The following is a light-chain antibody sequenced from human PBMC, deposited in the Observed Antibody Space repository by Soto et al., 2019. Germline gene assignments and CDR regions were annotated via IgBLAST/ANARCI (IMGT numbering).Light chain of an antibody. V-gene: IGKV1-39*01. CDR2: AAS. Sequence: DIQMTQSPSSLSAFVGERVTITCRASQSIGTYLNWCQQKPGKAPKLLISAASNLQSGVSSRFSGSGSGTDFTLTISSLQPGDLATYYCHQSYSTPYTFGQGTKPEIK. CDR3: HQSYSTPYT. J-gene: IGKJ2*01. CDR1: QSIGTY.